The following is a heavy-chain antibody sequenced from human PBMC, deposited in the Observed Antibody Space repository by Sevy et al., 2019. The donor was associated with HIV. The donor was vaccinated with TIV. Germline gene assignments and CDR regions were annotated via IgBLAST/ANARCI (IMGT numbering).Heavy chain of an antibody. Sequence: GGSLKLSCEASGFTFSSYGMSWVRQAPGKGLEWVSYISGTGGSTDYADSVKGRFTISRDNSKNTLYIHMISLRAEDMAVYFCAKDGGRNWDQFFFDSWGQGTLVTVSS. CDR3: AKDGGRNWDQFFFDS. V-gene: IGHV3-23*01. CDR1: GFTFSSYG. D-gene: IGHD7-27*01. CDR2: ISGTGGST. J-gene: IGHJ4*02.